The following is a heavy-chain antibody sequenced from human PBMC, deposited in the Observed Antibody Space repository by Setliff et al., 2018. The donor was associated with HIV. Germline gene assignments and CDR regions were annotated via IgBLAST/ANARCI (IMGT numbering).Heavy chain of an antibody. J-gene: IGHJ5*02. Sequence: SETLSLTCNVSGASISGYYWSWIRQPPGKGLELIGYISYTGSTNYNTSLKSRVTRLGGTSMNQFSLNLNSVTAADTAVYHCARAGDCTEASCPKARFDPWGPGILVTVSS. CDR2: ISYTGST. D-gene: IGHD2-8*02. V-gene: IGHV4-59*12. CDR1: GASISGYY. CDR3: ARAGDCTEASCPKARFDP.